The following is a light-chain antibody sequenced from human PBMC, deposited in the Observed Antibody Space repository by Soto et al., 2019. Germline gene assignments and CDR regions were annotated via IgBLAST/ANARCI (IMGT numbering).Light chain of an antibody. CDR3: QSYNDWPFS. Sequence: EIVMTQSPAALSVSPGERVTLSCMASESLNTSLAWYQHKPGQAPRLLLYGASTKATGIPARFSGSGSATDFTLTISSLQSEDFAVYYCQSYNDWPFSFGQGTKVEIK. CDR2: GAS. J-gene: IGKJ2*01. CDR1: ESLNTS. V-gene: IGKV3-15*01.